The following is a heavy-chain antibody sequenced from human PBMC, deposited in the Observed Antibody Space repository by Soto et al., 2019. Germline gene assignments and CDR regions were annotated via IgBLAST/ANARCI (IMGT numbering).Heavy chain of an antibody. CDR2: VSGSGGTI. D-gene: IGHD3-10*01. J-gene: IGHJ4*02. V-gene: IGHV3-23*01. CDR3: AKFRGNVSAGSLFDS. CDR1: GFTFRSYA. Sequence: EVQLLESGGGLVQPGVSLRLSCAASGFTFRSYAMSWVRQAPGKGLEWVSSVSGSGGTIIYADSVKGRLTISRDNSKATVYLQMNSLGAGDVAVYYCAKFRGNVSAGSLFDSWGQATLVSVS.